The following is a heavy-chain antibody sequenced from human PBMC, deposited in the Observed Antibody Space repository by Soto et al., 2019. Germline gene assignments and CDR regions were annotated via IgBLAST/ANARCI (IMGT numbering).Heavy chain of an antibody. V-gene: IGHV3-30*18. Sequence: GGSLRLSCAASGFTFSSYGMHWVRQAPGKGLEWVAVISYDGSNKYYADSVKGRFTISRDNSKNTLYLQMNSLRAEDTAVYYCAKAHCSSTSCYLPYYYYGMDVWGQGTTVTVSS. J-gene: IGHJ6*02. CDR1: GFTFSSYG. CDR3: AKAHCSSTSCYLPYYYYGMDV. D-gene: IGHD2-2*01. CDR2: ISYDGSNK.